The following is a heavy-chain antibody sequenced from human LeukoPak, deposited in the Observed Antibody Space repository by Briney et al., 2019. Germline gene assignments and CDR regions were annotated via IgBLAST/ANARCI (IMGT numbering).Heavy chain of an antibody. CDR1: GDSISRSTYY. CDR3: AGSGVYDSSGYYLLFDY. J-gene: IGHJ4*02. CDR2: IYYSGST. Sequence: PSETLSLTCTVSGDSISRSTYYWAWIRQHPGKGLEWIGYIYYSGSTYYNPSLKSQVTISVDTSKNQFSLKLSSVTAADTAVYYCAGSGVYDSSGYYLLFDYWGQGTLVTVSS. V-gene: IGHV4-31*01. D-gene: IGHD3-22*01.